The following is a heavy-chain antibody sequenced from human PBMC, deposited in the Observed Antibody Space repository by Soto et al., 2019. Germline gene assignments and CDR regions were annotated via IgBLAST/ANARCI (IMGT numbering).Heavy chain of an antibody. CDR1: GGTFSSYA. J-gene: IGHJ6*02. CDR2: IIPIFGTA. V-gene: IGHV1-69*12. Sequence: QVQLVQSGAEVKKPGSSVKVSCKASGGTFSSYAISWVRQAPGQGLEWMGGIIPIFGTANYAQKFQGRVTITADESPSTAYMELSSLRSEDTAVYYCARNRLGYGDYEDYYYGMDVWGQGTTVTVSS. D-gene: IGHD4-17*01. CDR3: ARNRLGYGDYEDYYYGMDV.